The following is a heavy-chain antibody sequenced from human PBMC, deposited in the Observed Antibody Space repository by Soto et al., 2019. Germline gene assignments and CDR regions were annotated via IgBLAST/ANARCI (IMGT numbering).Heavy chain of an antibody. CDR3: AISEKWVPQGY. D-gene: IGHD1-26*01. CDR2: IIPIFDIP. V-gene: IGHV1-69*17. Sequence: QGQLVQSGAEVKKPGSSVRVSCKASGVTFNKYTVSWVRQGPGQGLEWMGGIIPIFDIPTYAQKFQGRLMITSDKSTSTAYMDLRSLTSEDTAFYDCAISEKWVPQGYWGRRTLVTVSS. CDR1: GVTFNKYT. J-gene: IGHJ4*02.